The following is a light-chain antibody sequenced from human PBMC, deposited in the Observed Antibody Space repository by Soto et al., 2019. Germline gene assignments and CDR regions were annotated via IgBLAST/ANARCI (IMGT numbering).Light chain of an antibody. CDR3: QQRSNWLFT. CDR2: DAS. V-gene: IGKV3-11*01. J-gene: IGKJ3*01. CDR1: QSVSSY. Sequence: EIVLTQSPATLSLSPGERATLSCRASQSVSSYLASYQQKPGQAPRLLIYDASNRATGIPARFSGSGSGTDSTLTSSSLVPEDFAVYYCQQRSNWLFTFGPGTKVDIK.